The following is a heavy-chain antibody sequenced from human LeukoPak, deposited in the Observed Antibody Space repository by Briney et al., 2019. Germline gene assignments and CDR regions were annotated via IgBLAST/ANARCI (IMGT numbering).Heavy chain of an antibody. V-gene: IGHV5-51*01. CDR3: ARQGNYDFWSGYPYYYYGMDV. J-gene: IGHJ6*02. Sequence: GESLKISCKGSGYSFTSYWIGWVRQMPGKGLEWMGIIYPGDSDTRYSPSFQGQVTISADKSISTAYLQWSSLKASDTAMYYCARQGNYDFWSGYPYYYYGMDVWGQGTTVTVSS. D-gene: IGHD3-3*01. CDR2: IYPGDSDT. CDR1: GYSFTSYW.